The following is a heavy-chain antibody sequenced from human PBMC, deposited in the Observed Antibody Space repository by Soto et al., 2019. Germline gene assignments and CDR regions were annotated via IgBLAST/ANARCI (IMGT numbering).Heavy chain of an antibody. CDR1: GFTFSSYW. CDR3: ARGLRFLEWLLPEFDY. Sequence: EVQLVESGGGLVQPGGSLRLSCAASGFTFSSYWMSWVRQAPGKGLEWVANIKQDGSEKYYVDSVKGRFTISRDNAKNSLYLQMNGLRAEDTAVYYCARGLRFLEWLLPEFDYWGQGTLVTVSS. CDR2: IKQDGSEK. J-gene: IGHJ4*02. V-gene: IGHV3-7*05. D-gene: IGHD3-3*01.